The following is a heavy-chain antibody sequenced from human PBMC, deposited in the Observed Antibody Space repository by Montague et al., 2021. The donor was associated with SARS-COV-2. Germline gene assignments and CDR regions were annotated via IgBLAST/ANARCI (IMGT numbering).Heavy chain of an antibody. V-gene: IGHV4-38-2*02. CDR2: IYHSGTT. CDR1: GFSIGSGDY. CDR3: VREKAGGLRNVFDI. Sequence: SETLSLTCTVSGFSIGSGDYWGRIRQPPGKGLEWIGSIYHSGTTYYNPSLQSRLTMSIDTSTNQFSLRLTSVTAAATAVFFCVREKAGGLRNVFDIWGQGTTVTVSS. J-gene: IGHJ3*02.